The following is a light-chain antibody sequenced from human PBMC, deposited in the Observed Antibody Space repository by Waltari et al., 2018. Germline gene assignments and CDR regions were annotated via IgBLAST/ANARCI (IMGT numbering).Light chain of an antibody. CDR1: SSNPPADSL. V-gene: IGLV1-40*01. J-gene: IGLJ1*01. CDR3: QSYDSSLSDSYV. CDR2: GNN. Sequence: QSVLTQPPSVSGAPGQWVTISCTGSSSNPPADSLVHWYQQLPGPAPKPLIYGNNNRPSGVPDRFSGSKSGTSASLAITGLQAEDEADYFCQSYDSSLSDSYVFGTGTKVTVL.